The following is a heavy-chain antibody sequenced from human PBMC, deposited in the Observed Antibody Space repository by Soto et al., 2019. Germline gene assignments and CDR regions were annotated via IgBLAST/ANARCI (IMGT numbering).Heavy chain of an antibody. Sequence: ASVKVSCKASGYTFTSYAMHWVRQAPGQRLEWMGWINAGNGNTKYSQKFRGRVTITRDTSASTAYMELSSLRSEDTAVYYCARDIMYNWNYSDYWGQGTLVTVSS. CDR1: GYTFTSYA. V-gene: IGHV1-3*01. J-gene: IGHJ4*02. D-gene: IGHD1-20*01. CDR2: INAGNGNT. CDR3: ARDIMYNWNYSDY.